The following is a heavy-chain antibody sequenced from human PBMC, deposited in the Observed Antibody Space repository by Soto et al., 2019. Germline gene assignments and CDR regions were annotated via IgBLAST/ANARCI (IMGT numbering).Heavy chain of an antibody. V-gene: IGHV3-7*01. J-gene: IGHJ4*02. CDR1: GFTFSNYW. CDR3: SRDVVVGAKALNY. D-gene: IGHD2-15*01. Sequence: PGGSLRLSCAASGFTFSNYWMTWVRQAPGKGLEWVVNIKEDGSEKHYVDSVKGRFTTSRDNAKNSLYLQMNSLRVEDTAVYFCSRDVVVGAKALNYWGQGALVTVSS. CDR2: IKEDGSEK.